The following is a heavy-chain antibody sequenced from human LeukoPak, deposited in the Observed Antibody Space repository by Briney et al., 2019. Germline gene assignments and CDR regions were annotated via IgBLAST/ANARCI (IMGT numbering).Heavy chain of an antibody. D-gene: IGHD3-22*01. CDR2: LDWDDDK. Sequence: SGPALLKPTQTLTLTCTFSGFSLSTSGMCVSWIRQPPGKALEWLARLDWDDDKYYSTSLKTRLTISKDTSKTQVVLTMTNMDPVDTATYYCARIQADSSGQSFDYWGQGTLVTVSS. CDR1: GFSLSTSGMC. V-gene: IGHV2-70*11. CDR3: ARIQADSSGQSFDY. J-gene: IGHJ4*02.